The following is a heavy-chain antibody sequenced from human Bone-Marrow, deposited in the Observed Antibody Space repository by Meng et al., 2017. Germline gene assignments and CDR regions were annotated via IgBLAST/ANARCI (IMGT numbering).Heavy chain of an antibody. D-gene: IGHD3-9*01. CDR3: ARGWYYDILTGPPPYYYYGMDV. V-gene: IGHV4-59*01. Sequence: SETLSLTCTVSGGSISSYYWSWIRQPPGKGLEWCGYIYYSGSTNYNPSLKSRVTISVDTSKNQFSLKLSSVTAADTAVYYCARGWYYDILTGPPPYYYYGMDVWGQGTTVTVSS. CDR2: IYYSGST. CDR1: GGSISSYY. J-gene: IGHJ6*02.